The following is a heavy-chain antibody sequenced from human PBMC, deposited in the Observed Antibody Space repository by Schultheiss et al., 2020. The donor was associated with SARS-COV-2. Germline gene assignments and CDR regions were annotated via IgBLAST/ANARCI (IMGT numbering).Heavy chain of an antibody. V-gene: IGHV3-23*01. CDR1: GFTFDDYA. Sequence: GGSLRLSCAASGFTFDDYAMHWVRQAPGKGLEWVSGISGSGGSTYYADSVKGRFTISRDDSKNTAYLQMNSLKTEDTAVYYCTRRNDYGAGWGQGTLVTVSS. J-gene: IGHJ1*01. D-gene: IGHD4-17*01. CDR3: TRRNDYGAG. CDR2: ISGSGGST.